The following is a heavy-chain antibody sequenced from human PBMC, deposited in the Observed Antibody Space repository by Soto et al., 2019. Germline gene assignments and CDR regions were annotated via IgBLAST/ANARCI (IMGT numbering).Heavy chain of an antibody. Sequence: EVPLLESGGGLAQPGGSLRLSCAASAFTFSSYAMSWVRQAPGKGLEWVSAVSGSGDSTYYADSVKGRFTISRDNSXITLYLQMNRLRAEDTAVYYCAKGRASDCPGCTQDYWGQGTLVTVSS. V-gene: IGHV3-23*01. CDR1: AFTFSSYA. CDR3: AKGRASDCPGCTQDY. J-gene: IGHJ4*02. CDR2: VSGSGDST. D-gene: IGHD2-21*02.